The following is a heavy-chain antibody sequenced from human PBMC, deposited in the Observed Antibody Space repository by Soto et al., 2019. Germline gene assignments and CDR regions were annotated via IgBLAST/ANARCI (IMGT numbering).Heavy chain of an antibody. CDR3: ARIVGQLVRGWFDP. CDR2: ISAYNGNT. J-gene: IGHJ5*02. V-gene: IGHV1-18*04. CDR1: GYTFTSYG. D-gene: IGHD6-13*01. Sequence: ASVKVSCKASGYTFTSYGISWVRQAPGQGLEWMGWISAYNGNTNYAQKLQGRVTMTTDTSTSTAYMELRSLRSDDTAVYYCARIVGQLVRGWFDPWGQGTLVTSPQ.